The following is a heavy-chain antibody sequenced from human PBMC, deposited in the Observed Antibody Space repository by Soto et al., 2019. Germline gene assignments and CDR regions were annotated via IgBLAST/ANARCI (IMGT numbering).Heavy chain of an antibody. Sequence: EVQVVESGGGLVQPGRSLRLSCAASGFSFDDYAMHWVRQAPGKGLEWVSGISWNSGTIGYADSVKGRFTISRDNVKTSLYLQMNSLRAEDTAFTYCAKSTGGTANGMGVWGQGTTVTVSS. V-gene: IGHV3-9*01. J-gene: IGHJ6*02. CDR1: GFSFDDYA. CDR3: AKSTGGTANGMGV. D-gene: IGHD2-8*02. CDR2: ISWNSGTI.